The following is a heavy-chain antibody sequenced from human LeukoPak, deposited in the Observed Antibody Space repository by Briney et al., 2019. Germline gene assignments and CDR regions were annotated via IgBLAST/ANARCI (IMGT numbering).Heavy chain of an antibody. CDR2: IYYSGST. Sequence: PSETLSLTCTVSGGSISSYYWSWIRQPPGKGLEWIGYIYYSGSTNYNPSLKSRVTISVDTSKNQFSLKLSSVTAADTAVYYCARRARSSGYYYFDYWGQGTLVTVS. J-gene: IGHJ4*02. CDR3: ARRARSSGYYYFDY. CDR1: GGSISSYY. D-gene: IGHD3-22*01. V-gene: IGHV4-59*01.